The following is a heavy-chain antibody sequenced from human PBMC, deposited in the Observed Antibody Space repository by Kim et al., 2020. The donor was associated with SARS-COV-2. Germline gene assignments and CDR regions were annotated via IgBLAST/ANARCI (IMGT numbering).Heavy chain of an antibody. D-gene: IGHD5-18*01. J-gene: IGHJ4*02. CDR2: ISGSGGST. CDR1: GFTFSGYA. Sequence: GGSLRLSCAASGFTFSGYAMSWVRQAPGKGLEWVSAISGSGGSTYYADSVKGRFTISRDNSKNTLYLQMNSLRAEDTAVYYCAKGISWIQLCGGYYFDYLGQGTLVTVSS. V-gene: IGHV3-23*01. CDR3: AKGISWIQLCGGYYFDY.